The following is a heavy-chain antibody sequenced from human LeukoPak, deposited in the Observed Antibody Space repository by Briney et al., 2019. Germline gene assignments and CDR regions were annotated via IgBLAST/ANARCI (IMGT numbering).Heavy chain of an antibody. V-gene: IGHV4-34*01. Sequence: PSETLSLTCAVYGGSFSGYYWSWIRQPPGKGLEGIGEINHSGSTNYNPSLKSRVTISVDTSKNQFSLKLSSVTAADTAVYYCARGGGGIAAAGIPDYWGQGTLVTVSS. CDR1: GGSFSGYY. J-gene: IGHJ4*02. D-gene: IGHD6-13*01. CDR2: INHSGST. CDR3: ARGGGGIAAAGIPDY.